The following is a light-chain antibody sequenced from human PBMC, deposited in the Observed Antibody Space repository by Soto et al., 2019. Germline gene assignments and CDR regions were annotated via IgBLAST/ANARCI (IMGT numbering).Light chain of an antibody. CDR2: WAS. CDR1: QSVLYSPNNKNS. CDR3: QQYYNTLGT. Sequence: DIVMTQSPDSLAVSLGERATINCKSSQSVLYSPNNKNSLAWYQQKPGQPPKLLIYWASTRESGVPDRFSGSGSGTDFTLTISSLQAEDVAIYYCQQYYNTLGTSGQGTKVEIK. J-gene: IGKJ1*01. V-gene: IGKV4-1*01.